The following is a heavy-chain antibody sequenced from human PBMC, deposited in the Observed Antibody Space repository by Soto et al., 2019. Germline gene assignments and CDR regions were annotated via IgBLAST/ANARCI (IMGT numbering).Heavy chain of an antibody. Sequence: QVQLVQSGAEVRKPGASVKVSCKASGYTITSYDINWVRQATGQGLEYLGWMSPNSGNTGYVQKFQGRVPMTWDTSITTAYMELSSLRSEDTAVYFCARGVKYGAYSRWFDPWGQGTLVTVSS. V-gene: IGHV1-8*01. CDR1: GYTITSYD. J-gene: IGHJ5*02. CDR2: MSPNSGNT. D-gene: IGHD4-17*01. CDR3: ARGVKYGAYSRWFDP.